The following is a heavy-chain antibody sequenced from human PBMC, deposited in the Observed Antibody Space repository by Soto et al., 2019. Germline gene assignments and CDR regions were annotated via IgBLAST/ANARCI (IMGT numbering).Heavy chain of an antibody. Sequence: QVQLAQSGVEVKKPGSSVKVSCKASGGTFSSNAISWVRQAPGQGLEWMGGIISMFGTPNYAKKCQGRVTITPDKTTTTAYMELSSLRSEDTAVSYCARVPHYDDVHRAGYYYGMDVWGPATTVTVSS. J-gene: IGHJ6*02. D-gene: IGHD3-16*01. CDR3: ARVPHYDDVHRAGYYYGMDV. CDR2: IISMFGTP. CDR1: GGTFSSNA. V-gene: IGHV1-69*06.